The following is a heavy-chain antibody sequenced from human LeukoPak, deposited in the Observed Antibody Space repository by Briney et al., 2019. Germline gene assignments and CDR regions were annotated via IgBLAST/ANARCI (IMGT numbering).Heavy chain of an antibody. CDR2: ISSGGGT. Sequence: GGSLRLSCAASGITVISNYMTWVRQAPGKGLEWVSVISSGGGTYYAGSVKGRFTISRDISKNTVYLQMNSLRAEDTAVYHCARGTTDILTGYYYYGMDVWGQGTTVTVSS. CDR3: ARGTTDILTGYYYYGMDV. CDR1: GITVISNY. V-gene: IGHV3-66*01. J-gene: IGHJ6*02. D-gene: IGHD3-9*01.